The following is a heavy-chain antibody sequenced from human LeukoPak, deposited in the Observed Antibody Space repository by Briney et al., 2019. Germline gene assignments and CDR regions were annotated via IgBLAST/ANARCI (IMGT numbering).Heavy chain of an antibody. CDR3: AKDEGGAFDI. Sequence: GGSLRLSXAASGFTFSSYGMHWVRQAPGKGLEWVAVIWYDGSNKYYADSVKGRFTISRDNSKNTLYLQMNSLRAEDTAVYYCAKDEGGAFDIWGQGTMVTVSS. V-gene: IGHV3-33*06. CDR2: IWYDGSNK. CDR1: GFTFSSYG. J-gene: IGHJ3*02.